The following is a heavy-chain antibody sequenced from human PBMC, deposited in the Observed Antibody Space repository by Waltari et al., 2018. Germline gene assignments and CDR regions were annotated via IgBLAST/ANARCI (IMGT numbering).Heavy chain of an antibody. Sequence: QVQLQESGPGLVKPSQTLSLPCPVSGCPISSGDYYWSWIRTHPGKGLEWIGYIYYSGSTYYNPSLKSRVTISGDTSKNQFSLKLSSVTAADTAVYYCASSTAYSSGWYYFDYWGQGTLVTVSS. D-gene: IGHD6-19*01. J-gene: IGHJ4*02. CDR3: ASSTAYSSGWYYFDY. V-gene: IGHV4-30-4*08. CDR1: GCPISSGDYY. CDR2: IYYSGST.